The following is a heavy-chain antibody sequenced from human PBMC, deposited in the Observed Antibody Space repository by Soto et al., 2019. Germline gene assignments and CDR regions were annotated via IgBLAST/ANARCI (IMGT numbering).Heavy chain of an antibody. CDR1: GGSISSGDYY. V-gene: IGHV4-30-4*01. CDR3: ASLSHVYSSSWYY. Sequence: PSETLSLTCTVSGGSISSGDYYWSWIRQPPGKGLEWIGYIYYSGSTYYNSSLKSRVTISVDISKNQFSLKLSSVTAADTAVYYCASLSHVYSSSWYYWGQGTLVTVSS. CDR2: IYYSGST. J-gene: IGHJ4*02. D-gene: IGHD6-13*01.